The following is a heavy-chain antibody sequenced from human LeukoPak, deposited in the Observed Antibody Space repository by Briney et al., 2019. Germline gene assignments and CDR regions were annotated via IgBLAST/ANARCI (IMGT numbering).Heavy chain of an antibody. CDR1: GDSIFTNNVA. V-gene: IGHV6-1*01. J-gene: IGHJ4*02. CDR3: ARGKYASFDN. D-gene: IGHD2-2*01. CDR2: TYYRSKWSF. Sequence: SQTLSLTCAISGDSIFTNNVAWNWIRQSPSRGLEWLGRTYYRSKWSFDYAVSVKSRITINADTSKNQFSLQLSSVTPEDTAVYYCARGKYASFDNWGQGTLVTVSS.